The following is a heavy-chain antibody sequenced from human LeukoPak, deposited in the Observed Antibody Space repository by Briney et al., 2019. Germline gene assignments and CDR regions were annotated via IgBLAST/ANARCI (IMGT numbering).Heavy chain of an antibody. V-gene: IGHV3-49*04. CDR2: ITSKVYGGTT. J-gene: IGHJ4*02. CDR1: GFNFGDYA. CDR3: TRLMGTYTDY. Sequence: GRSLRLSCTTSGFNFGDYAMSWVRQAPGKGLEWVGFITSKVYGGTTEYAASVKGRFTISRDDSKTIAYLQMNSLKIEDTAVYYCTRLMGTYTDYWGQGTLVTVSS. D-gene: IGHD2-8*01.